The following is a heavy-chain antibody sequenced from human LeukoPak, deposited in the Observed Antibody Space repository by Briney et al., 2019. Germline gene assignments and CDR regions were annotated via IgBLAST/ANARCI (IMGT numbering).Heavy chain of an antibody. D-gene: IGHD3-10*01. CDR1: GYTFTSYG. V-gene: IGHV1-18*01. J-gene: IGHJ4*02. Sequence: ASVKVSCKASGYTFTSYGISWVRQAPGQGLEWMGWISAYNGNTNYAQKLQGRVTMTTDTSTSTAYMELRSLRSDDTAAYYCARAPLPVAYYYGSGSYYLDDLDYWGQGTLVTVSS. CDR3: ARAPLPVAYYYGSGSYYLDDLDY. CDR2: ISAYNGNT.